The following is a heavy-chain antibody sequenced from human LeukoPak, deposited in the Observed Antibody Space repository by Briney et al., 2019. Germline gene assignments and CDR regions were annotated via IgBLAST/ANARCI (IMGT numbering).Heavy chain of an antibody. CDR3: ARDLYDYGDYDFDY. CDR1: GGSISSYY. V-gene: IGHV4-59*12. J-gene: IGHJ4*02. CDR2: IYYSGST. D-gene: IGHD4-17*01. Sequence: SETLSLTCTVSGGSISSYYWSWIRQPPGKGLEWIGYIYYSGSTNYNPSLKSRVTISVDTSKNQFSLKLSSVTAADTAVYYCARDLYDYGDYDFDYWGQGTLVTVSS.